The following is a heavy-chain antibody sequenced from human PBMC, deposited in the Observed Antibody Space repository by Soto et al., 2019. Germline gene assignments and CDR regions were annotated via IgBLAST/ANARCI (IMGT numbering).Heavy chain of an antibody. CDR3: ARDVGYCSGGSCYSHYFEY. J-gene: IGHJ4*02. Sequence: WGSLRISLEASGFTFSSYSINWVGPSPLKGLEWVSYISSSSSAIYYADSVKGRFTISRDNAKNSLYLQMNSLRAEDTAVYYCARDVGYCSGGSCYSHYFEYWGQGTLVTVSS. CDR1: GFTFSSYS. V-gene: IGHV3-48*01. CDR2: ISSSSSAI. D-gene: IGHD2-15*01.